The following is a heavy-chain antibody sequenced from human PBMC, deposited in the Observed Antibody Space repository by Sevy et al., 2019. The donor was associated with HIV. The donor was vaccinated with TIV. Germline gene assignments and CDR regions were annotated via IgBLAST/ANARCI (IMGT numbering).Heavy chain of an antibody. Sequence: GGSLRLSCAASEFTFSNAWMSWVRQAPGKGLEWVGRIKSKTDGGTTDYAAPVKGRFTISRDDSKNTLYLQMNSLKTEDTAVYYCTTGRFHCSGGSCYVDYWGQGTLVTVSS. J-gene: IGHJ4*02. D-gene: IGHD2-15*01. CDR3: TTGRFHCSGGSCYVDY. V-gene: IGHV3-15*01. CDR1: EFTFSNAW. CDR2: IKSKTDGGTT.